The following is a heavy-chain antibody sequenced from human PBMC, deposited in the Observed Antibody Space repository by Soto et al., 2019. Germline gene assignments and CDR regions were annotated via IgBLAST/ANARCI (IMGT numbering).Heavy chain of an antibody. CDR1: GFTFSSYS. J-gene: IGHJ4*02. D-gene: IGHD5-18*01. V-gene: IGHV3-48*01. Sequence: GGSLRLSCAASGFTFSSYSMNWVRQAPGKGLEWVSYISSSSSTIYYADSVKGRFTIPTDNAKNSLYLQMNSLRAEDTAVYYCARDQGYSYGPFDYWGQGTLVTVSS. CDR3: ARDQGYSYGPFDY. CDR2: ISSSSSTI.